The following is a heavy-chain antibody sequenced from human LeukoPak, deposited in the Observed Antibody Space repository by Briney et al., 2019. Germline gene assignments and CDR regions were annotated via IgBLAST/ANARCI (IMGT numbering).Heavy chain of an antibody. CDR1: GFTFSSYG. V-gene: IGHV3-30*18. D-gene: IGHD6-13*01. J-gene: IGHJ4*02. CDR2: ISYDGSNK. Sequence: GGSLRLSCAASGFTFSSYGMHWVRQAPGKGLEWVAVISYDGSNKYYADSVKGRFTISRDNSKNTLYLQMNSLRAEDTAVYYCAKELRRWYAAAGPGEGYWGRGTLVTVSS. CDR3: AKELRRWYAAAGPGEGY.